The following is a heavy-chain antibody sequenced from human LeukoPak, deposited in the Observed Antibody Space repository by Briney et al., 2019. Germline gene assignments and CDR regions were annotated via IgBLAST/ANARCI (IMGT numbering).Heavy chain of an antibody. V-gene: IGHV1-69*13. D-gene: IGHD3-16*01. J-gene: IGHJ5*02. Sequence: SVKVSCKASGGTFSSYAISWVRQAPGQGLEWMGGIIPTFGTANYAQKFQGRVTITADESTSTAYMELSSLRSEDTAVYYCTLGVLGYSWFDPWGQGTLVTVSS. CDR3: TLGVLGYSWFDP. CDR1: GGTFSSYA. CDR2: IIPTFGTA.